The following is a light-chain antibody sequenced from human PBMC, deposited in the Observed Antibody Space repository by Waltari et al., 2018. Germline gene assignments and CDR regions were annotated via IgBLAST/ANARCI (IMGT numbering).Light chain of an antibody. Sequence: HSVLTQPPTVSAAPGQKVTISCSGSSSTTGSYEVCWYQQFPGTAPKVLLYDNYRRPSGTPDRFSGSRSGSSATLAITGLQTGDEADYYCGTWDSSLRIYVFGTGTKVTVL. CDR1: SSTTGSYE. V-gene: IGLV1-51*01. CDR2: DNY. CDR3: GTWDSSLRIYV. J-gene: IGLJ1*01.